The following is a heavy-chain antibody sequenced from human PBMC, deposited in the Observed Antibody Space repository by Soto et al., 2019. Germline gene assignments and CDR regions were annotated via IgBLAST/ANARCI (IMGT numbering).Heavy chain of an antibody. V-gene: IGHV1-46*01. CDR2: INPNSGST. CDR1: GYTLTRYC. Sequence: APVKVSCKASGYTLTRYCIHWVRQAPGQGLEWMGIINPNSGSTSYAQKFQDRVTMTRDTSTSTVYMELSSLRSEDTAVYYCARDIVVAPTARGWFDPWGQGTLVTVSS. D-gene: IGHD2-2*01. CDR3: ARDIVVAPTARGWFDP. J-gene: IGHJ5*02.